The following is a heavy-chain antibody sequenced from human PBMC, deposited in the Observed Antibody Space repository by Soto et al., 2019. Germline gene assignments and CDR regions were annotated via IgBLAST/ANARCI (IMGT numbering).Heavy chain of an antibody. CDR1: GGSISSGDYS. V-gene: IGHV3-48*01. CDR2: ISSSSGSI. CDR3: ARDNDGAQFASSYNDL. D-gene: IGHD6-6*01. Sequence: ETLSLTCAVSGGSISSGDYSWNWVRQAPGKGLEWVSYISSSSGSIFYADSVRGRFTISRDNARNSVFLHLNSLRAEDTAVYYCARDNDGAQFASSYNDLWGQGTLVTVSS. J-gene: IGHJ5*02.